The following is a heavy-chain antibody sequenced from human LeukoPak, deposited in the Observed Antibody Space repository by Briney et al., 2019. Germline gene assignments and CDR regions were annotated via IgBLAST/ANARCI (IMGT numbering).Heavy chain of an antibody. CDR3: ARVNTPYSGYGSLDY. J-gene: IGHJ4*01. Sequence: ASVKVSCKASGYTFTGYYMHWVRQAPGQGLEWMGWINPNSGGTNYAQKFQGRVTMTRDTSISTAYMELSRLRSDDTAVYYCARVNTPYSGYGSLDYWGHGTLVTVCS. V-gene: IGHV1-2*02. D-gene: IGHD5-12*01. CDR1: GYTFTGYY. CDR2: INPNSGGT.